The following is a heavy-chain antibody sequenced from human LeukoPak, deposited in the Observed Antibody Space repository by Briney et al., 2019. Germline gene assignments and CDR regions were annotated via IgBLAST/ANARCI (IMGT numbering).Heavy chain of an antibody. CDR3: VREREGSNSEH. CDR2: IYSDGNT. Sequence: GGSLRLSCAASGFTVSNNRLSWVRQAPGMGLEWVSTIYSDGNTYYPDSVKGRFTISRDGSKNTLYLQLNSLRTEDTAIYYCVREREGSNSEHWGQGALVTVSS. D-gene: IGHD1-26*01. J-gene: IGHJ1*01. CDR1: GFTVSNNR. V-gene: IGHV3-53*01.